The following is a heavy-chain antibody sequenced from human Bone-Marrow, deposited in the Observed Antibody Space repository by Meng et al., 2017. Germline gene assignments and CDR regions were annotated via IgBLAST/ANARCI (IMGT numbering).Heavy chain of an antibody. V-gene: IGHV7-4-1*02. CDR2: INTNTGNP. J-gene: IGHJ5*02. CDR3: ARETSSSWYTGWFDP. CDR1: GYTFTSYA. D-gene: IGHD6-13*01. Sequence: ASVKVSCKASGYTFTSYAMNWVRQAPGQGLEWMGWINTNTGNPTYAQGFTGRFVFSLDTPVSTAYLQISSLKAEDTAVYYCARETSSSWYTGWFDPWGQGTLVTVSS.